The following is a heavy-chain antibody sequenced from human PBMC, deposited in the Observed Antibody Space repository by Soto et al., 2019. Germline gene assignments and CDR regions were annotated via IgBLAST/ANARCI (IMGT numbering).Heavy chain of an antibody. CDR1: GGSISSYY. CDR3: ASMGYHYGSGTYPLDY. J-gene: IGHJ4*02. CDR2: MYNSGST. Sequence: QVQLQESGPGLVKPSETLSLTCTVSGGSISSYYWTWIRQPPGKGLEWIGFMYNSGSTHYNPSLKSRVTISLDTSKIQFSLNLRSVTAAYTAVYYCASMGYHYGSGTYPLDYWGQGTLVTVSS. V-gene: IGHV4-59*08. D-gene: IGHD3-10*01.